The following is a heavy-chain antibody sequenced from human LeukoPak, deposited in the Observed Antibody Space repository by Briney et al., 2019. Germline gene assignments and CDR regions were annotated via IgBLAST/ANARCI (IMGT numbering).Heavy chain of an antibody. J-gene: IGHJ4*02. CDR1: GGSLSTHH. D-gene: IGHD3-22*01. CDR2: ISDSGST. V-gene: IGHV4-59*11. Sequence: SETLSLTCVVSGGSLSTHHWSWIRQSPGRGLEWIGYISDSGSTNYNPSLKSRVTISVDTSKNQFSLKLSSVTAADTAVYYCARAHYSSGHYSNWGQGTLVTVSS. CDR3: ARAHYSSGHYSN.